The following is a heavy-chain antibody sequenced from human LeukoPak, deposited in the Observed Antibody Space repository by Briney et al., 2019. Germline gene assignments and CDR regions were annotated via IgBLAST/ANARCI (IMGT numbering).Heavy chain of an antibody. CDR1: GFTFSSYA. Sequence: QPGGSLRLSCAASGFTFSSYAMSWVRQAPGKGLEWVSAISGSGGSTYYADSVKGRFTISRDISKKSLYLQMNSLRAEDTARYYCAKGADYGDFLYFDSWGQGTLVTVSS. CDR3: AKGADYGDFLYFDS. V-gene: IGHV3-23*01. D-gene: IGHD4-17*01. J-gene: IGHJ4*02. CDR2: ISGSGGST.